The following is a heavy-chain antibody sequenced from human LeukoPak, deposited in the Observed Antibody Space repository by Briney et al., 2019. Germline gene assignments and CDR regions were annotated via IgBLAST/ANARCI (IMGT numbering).Heavy chain of an antibody. CDR1: GFTFSSYS. CDR3: AGDIVVVTAPAPP. J-gene: IGHJ5*02. Sequence: PGGSLRLSCAASGFTFSSYSMNWVRQAPGKGLEWVSYISSSSSTIYYADSVKGRFTISRDNAKSSLYLQMNSLRAEDTAVYYCAGDIVVVTAPAPPWGQGTLVTVSS. CDR2: ISSSSSTI. V-gene: IGHV3-48*01. D-gene: IGHD2-21*02.